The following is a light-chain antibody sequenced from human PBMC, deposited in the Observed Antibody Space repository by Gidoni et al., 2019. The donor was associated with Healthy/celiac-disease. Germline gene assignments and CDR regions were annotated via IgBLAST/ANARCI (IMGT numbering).Light chain of an antibody. V-gene: IGKV2-40*01. CDR2: TLS. CDR1: QRLLDSPDGNTY. J-gene: IGKJ5*01. Sequence: DIVMTQTPLSLPVTPGAPASISCRSSQRLLDSPDGNTYLYWYLQKPGQSPQLLHDTLSYRASGVPDRFSGSGSGNDFTLKISRVEAEDVGVYYCMQRIEFPITFGQGTRLEIK. CDR3: MQRIEFPIT.